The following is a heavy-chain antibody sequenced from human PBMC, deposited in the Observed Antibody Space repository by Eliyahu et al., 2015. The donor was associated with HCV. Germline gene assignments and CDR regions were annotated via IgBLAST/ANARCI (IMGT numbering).Heavy chain of an antibody. Sequence: QVQLQQWGAGLLKPSETLSLTCAVYGGSFSDYSWSWIRQPPGKGLEWIGEINHXGSTNYNPSLKSRVTISVDTSKSQFSLRLSSVTAADTAVYYCARDYRNPYCSGGSCYSDRPEGFDYWGQGTLVTVSS. CDR2: INHXGST. CDR3: ARDYRNPYCSGGSCYSDRPEGFDY. V-gene: IGHV4-34*01. D-gene: IGHD2-15*01. CDR1: GGSFSDYS. J-gene: IGHJ4*02.